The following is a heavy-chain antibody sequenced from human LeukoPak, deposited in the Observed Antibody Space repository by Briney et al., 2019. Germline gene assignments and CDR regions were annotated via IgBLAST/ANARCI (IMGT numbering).Heavy chain of an antibody. J-gene: IGHJ4*02. V-gene: IGHV4-34*01. CDR3: ARGLGLWQWLPFDY. CDR2: INHSGST. D-gene: IGHD6-19*01. CDR1: GGSFSGYY. Sequence: PSETLSLTCAVYGGSFSGYYWSWIRQPPGKGLEWIGEINHSGSTNYNPSLKSRVTISVDTSKNQFSLKLSSVTAADTAVYYCARGLGLWQWLPFDYWGQGTLVTVSS.